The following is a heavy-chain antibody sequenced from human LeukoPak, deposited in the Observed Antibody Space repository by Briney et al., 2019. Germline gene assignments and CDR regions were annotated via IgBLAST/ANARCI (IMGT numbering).Heavy chain of an antibody. CDR2: ISGSGGST. CDR3: AKDVSMVRGATDY. J-gene: IGHJ4*02. V-gene: IGHV3-23*01. Sequence: GGSLRLSCAASGFTFSSYAMGWVRQAPGKGLEWVSAISGSGGSTYYADSVKGRFTISRDNSKNTLYLQMNSLRAEDTAVYYCAKDVSMVRGATDYWGQGTLVTVSS. CDR1: GFTFSSYA. D-gene: IGHD3-10*01.